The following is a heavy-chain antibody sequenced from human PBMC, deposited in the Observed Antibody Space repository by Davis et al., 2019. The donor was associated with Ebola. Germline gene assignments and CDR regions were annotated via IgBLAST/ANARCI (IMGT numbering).Heavy chain of an antibody. CDR3: ARDYYGSGRWGVYGMDV. V-gene: IGHV4-59*01. J-gene: IGHJ6*02. CDR2: IYYSGST. CDR1: GGSISSYY. Sequence: PSETLSLTCTVSGGSISSYYWSWIRQPPGKGLEWIGYIYYSGSTNYNPSLKSRVTISVDTSKNQFSLKLSSVTAADTAVYYCARDYYGSGRWGVYGMDVWGQGTTVTVSS. D-gene: IGHD3-10*01.